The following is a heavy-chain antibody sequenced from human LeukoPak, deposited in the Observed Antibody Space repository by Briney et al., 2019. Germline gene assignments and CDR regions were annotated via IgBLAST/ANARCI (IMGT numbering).Heavy chain of an antibody. D-gene: IGHD6-6*01. CDR1: GGSFSSYY. V-gene: IGHV4-59*01. J-gene: IGHJ3*02. Sequence: SETLSLTCAVYGGSFSSYYWSWIRQPPGKGLEWIGYIYYSGSTNYNPSLKSRVTISVDTSKNQFSLKLSSVTAADTAVYYCARDWPNYEYSTPSDAFDIWGQGTMVTVSS. CDR3: ARDWPNYEYSTPSDAFDI. CDR2: IYYSGST.